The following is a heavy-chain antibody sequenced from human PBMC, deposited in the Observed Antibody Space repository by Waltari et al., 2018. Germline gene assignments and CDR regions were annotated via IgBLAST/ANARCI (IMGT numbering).Heavy chain of an antibody. CDR2: IPYAGTT. CDR3: ATYIGASVGTAAFDV. D-gene: IGHD5-12*01. Sequence: QLQLQESGPGPVKPSETLSLTCSVSGGSIDTPKHYWSWIRQPPGPGLEWIGTIPYAGTTYTNPSLRSRLTSSRDTSKNQLSLTLGSTTAADTAVYYCATYIGASVGTAAFDVWGQGTMVTVSS. J-gene: IGHJ3*01. V-gene: IGHV4-39*01. CDR1: GGSIDTPKHY.